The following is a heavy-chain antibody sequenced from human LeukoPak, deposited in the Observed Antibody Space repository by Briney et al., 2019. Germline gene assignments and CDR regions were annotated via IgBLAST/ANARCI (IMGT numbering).Heavy chain of an antibody. Sequence: ASVKVSCKASGYTFTSYDINWVRQATGQGLEWMGWMNPNSGNTGYAQKFQGRVTMTRNTSISTVYMELSSLRSEDTAVYYCARSIVVVTAIPGGYGMDVWGQGTTVTVSS. CDR2: MNPNSGNT. CDR3: ARSIVVVTAIPGGYGMDV. V-gene: IGHV1-8*01. J-gene: IGHJ6*02. D-gene: IGHD2-21*02. CDR1: GYTFTSYD.